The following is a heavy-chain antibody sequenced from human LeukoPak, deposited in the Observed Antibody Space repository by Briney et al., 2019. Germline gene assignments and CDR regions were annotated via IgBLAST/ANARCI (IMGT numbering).Heavy chain of an antibody. V-gene: IGHV1-8*01. D-gene: IGHD6-6*01. J-gene: IGHJ4*02. CDR3: ARGGPGAYSSSSDFDY. CDR2: MNPNSGNT. CDR1: GYTFTSYD. Sequence: ASVKVSCKASGYTFTSYDINWVRQATGQGLEWMGWMNPNSGNTGYAQKFQGRVTMTRNTSISTAYMELSSLRSEDTAAYYCARGGPGAYSSSSDFDYWGQGTLVTVSS.